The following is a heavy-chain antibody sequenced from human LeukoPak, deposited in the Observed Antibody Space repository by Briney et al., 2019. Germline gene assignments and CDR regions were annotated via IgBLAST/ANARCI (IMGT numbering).Heavy chain of an antibody. CDR3: ARAYGDYTTFDY. CDR2: ISAYNGNT. D-gene: IGHD4-17*01. J-gene: IGHJ4*02. V-gene: IGHV1-18*01. Sequence: ASVKVSCKASGYTFTSYGISWVRQAPGQGLEWMGWISAYNGNTNYAQKLRDRVTMTTDTSTSTAYMELRSLRSDDTAVYYCARAYGDYTTFDYWGQGTLVTVSS. CDR1: GYTFTSYG.